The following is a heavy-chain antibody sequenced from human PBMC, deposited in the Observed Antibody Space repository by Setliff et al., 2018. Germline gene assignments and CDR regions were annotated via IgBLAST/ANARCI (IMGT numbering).Heavy chain of an antibody. CDR3: ARPMVRGVPDAFDI. J-gene: IGHJ3*02. D-gene: IGHD3-10*01. Sequence: GESLKISCKGSGYSFSTCWIGWVRQMPGKGLEWMGIIYPGDSITRYSPSFQGQVTISVDKSINTAYLQWSSLKASDTATYYCARPMVRGVPDAFDIWGQGTMVTVSS. CDR2: IYPGDSIT. CDR1: GYSFSTCW. V-gene: IGHV5-51*01.